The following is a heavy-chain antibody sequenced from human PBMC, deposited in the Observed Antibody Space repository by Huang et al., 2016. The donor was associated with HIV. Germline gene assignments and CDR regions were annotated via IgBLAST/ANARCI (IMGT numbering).Heavy chain of an antibody. J-gene: IGHJ4*02. CDR2: INHSGTT. D-gene: IGHD4-17*01. V-gene: IGHV4-34*01. Sequence: HVQLQQWGAGLLKPSETLSLTCAVNGGSFSDYYWTWIRQSPGKGLEWIGEINHSGTTNYNPALKSRFTMSRDWSRRQFSLKVKSVTAADTAVYYCARTLWKYGDYGYFDSWGQGALVTVSS. CDR3: ARTLWKYGDYGYFDS. CDR1: GGSFSDYY.